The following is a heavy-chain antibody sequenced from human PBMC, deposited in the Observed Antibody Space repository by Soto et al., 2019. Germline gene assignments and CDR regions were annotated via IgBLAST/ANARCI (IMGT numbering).Heavy chain of an antibody. CDR1: GYTFTSYG. J-gene: IGHJ6*02. CDR2: ISAYNGNT. V-gene: IGHV1-18*04. CDR3: ARDRGTYSGSHYYYGMDV. Sequence: VSVKVSCKASGYTFTSYGISWVRQAPGQGLEWMGWISAYNGNTNYAQKLQGRVTMTTDTSTSTAYMELRSLRSDDTAVYYCARDRGTYSGSHYYYGMDVWGQGTTVTVSS. D-gene: IGHD1-26*01.